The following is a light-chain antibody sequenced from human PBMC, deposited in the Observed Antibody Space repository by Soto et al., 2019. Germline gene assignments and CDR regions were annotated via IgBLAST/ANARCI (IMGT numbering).Light chain of an antibody. CDR3: QTWATGIRV. V-gene: IGLV4-69*01. CDR1: SGHSSYT. Sequence: QSVLTQSPSASASLGASVKLTCTLNSGHSSYTIAWHQQQPEKGPRYLMKVNSDGSHTKGDGIPDRFAGSSSGAERYLTISSLQSEDEADYYCQTWATGIRVFGGGTKLTVL. CDR2: VNSDGSH. J-gene: IGLJ3*02.